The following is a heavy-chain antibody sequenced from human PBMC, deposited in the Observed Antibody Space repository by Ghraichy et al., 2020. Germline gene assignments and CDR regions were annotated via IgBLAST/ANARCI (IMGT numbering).Heavy chain of an antibody. J-gene: IGHJ6*03. CDR3: ARHPVPSARVLLSGGHPAGYYYYLDV. CDR2: ISYSGST. V-gene: IGHV4-59*08. Sequence: SETLSHTCTVSGGSFNSHYWSWVRQPPGKGLEWIGYISYSGSTNYSPSLRRRVSISLDSSRTHLSLTLKSVTATDTAVYFCARHPVPSARVLLSGGHPAGYYYYLDVWGRGTTVTVSS. D-gene: IGHD2-2*01. CDR1: GGSFNSHY.